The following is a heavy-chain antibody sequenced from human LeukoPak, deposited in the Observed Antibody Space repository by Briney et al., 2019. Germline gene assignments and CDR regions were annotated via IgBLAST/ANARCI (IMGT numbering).Heavy chain of an antibody. CDR1: GFTFSSYA. CDR2: ISYDGSNK. J-gene: IGHJ4*02. D-gene: IGHD5-12*01. CDR3: ASSRGNSGYDPIDY. V-gene: IGHV3-30-3*01. Sequence: GRSLRLSCAASGFTFSSYAMHWVRQAPGKGLEWVAVISYDGSNKYYADSVKGRFTISRDNSKNTLYLQMNSLRAEDTAVYYCASSRGNSGYDPIDYWGQGTLVTVSS.